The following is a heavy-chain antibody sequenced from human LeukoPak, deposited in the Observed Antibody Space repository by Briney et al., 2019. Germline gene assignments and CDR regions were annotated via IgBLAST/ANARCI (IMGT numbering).Heavy chain of an antibody. CDR1: GGSISSGSYY. CDR3: AKDGYSSGWPDAFDI. V-gene: IGHV4-61*02. D-gene: IGHD6-19*01. J-gene: IGHJ3*02. Sequence: SETLSLTCTVSGGSISSGSYYWSWIRQPAGKGLEWIGRIYTSGSTYYNPSLKSRVTISVDTSKNQFSLKLSSVTAADTAVYYCAKDGYSSGWPDAFDIWGQGTMVTVSS. CDR2: IYTSGST.